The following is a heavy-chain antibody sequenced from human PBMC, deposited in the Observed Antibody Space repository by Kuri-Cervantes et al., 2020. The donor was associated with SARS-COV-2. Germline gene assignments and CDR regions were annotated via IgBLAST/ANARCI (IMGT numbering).Heavy chain of an antibody. CDR3: ARASCSSTSCYGWFDP. D-gene: IGHD2-2*01. Sequence: SETLSLTCAVYGGSFSGYYWSWIRQPPGKGLEWIGYIYHSGSTYYNPSLKSRVTISVDRSKNQFSLKLSSVTAADTAVYYCARASCSSTSCYGWFDPWGQGTLVTVSS. V-gene: IGHV4-34*01. CDR2: IYHSGST. CDR1: GGSFSGYY. J-gene: IGHJ5*02.